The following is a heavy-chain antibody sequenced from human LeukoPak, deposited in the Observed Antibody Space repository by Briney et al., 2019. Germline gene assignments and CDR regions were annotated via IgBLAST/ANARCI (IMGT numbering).Heavy chain of an antibody. D-gene: IGHD6-13*01. J-gene: IGHJ4*02. CDR3: ARGKGIAAPPPHVSYDY. Sequence: TPSETLSLTCAVSGGSISSSNWWSWVRQPPGKGLEWIGEIYHSGSTNYNPSLKSRVTISVDRSKNQFSLKLSSVTAADTAGYYCARGKGIAAPPPHVSYDYWGQGTLVTVSS. V-gene: IGHV4-4*02. CDR1: GGSISSSNW. CDR2: IYHSGST.